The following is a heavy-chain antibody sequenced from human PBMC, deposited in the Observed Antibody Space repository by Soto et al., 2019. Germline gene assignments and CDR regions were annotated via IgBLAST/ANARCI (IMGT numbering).Heavy chain of an antibody. D-gene: IGHD6-13*01. Sequence: QVHLVQSGAEVKRPGASVKVSCQAFGYTFTDYYIHWVRQAPGQGLEWMGWINPNTGGTNYALRFQGRSTRTTDTSINTAYMELSRLTSDDTAVYYCARDYSPGGRRRRWYEGWFDPWGQGTLITVSS. J-gene: IGHJ5*02. CDR3: ARDYSPGGRRRRWYEGWFDP. CDR1: GYTFTDYY. CDR2: INPNTGGT. V-gene: IGHV1-2*02.